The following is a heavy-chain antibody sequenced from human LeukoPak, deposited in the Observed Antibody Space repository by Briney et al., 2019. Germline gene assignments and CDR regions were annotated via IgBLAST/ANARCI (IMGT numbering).Heavy chain of an antibody. CDR2: VGSADAT. Sequence: GGSLRLSCAASGFTFSDYAMNWVRQAPGKGLEWVSCVGSADATYYTDSVKGRYSASRDNSKNTLSLQMNSLRLEDTAVYYCAKDAWSMNGIYDPFDIWGQGIMVTVSS. J-gene: IGHJ3*02. CDR3: AKDAWSMNGIYDPFDI. CDR1: GFTFSDYA. V-gene: IGHV3-23*01. D-gene: IGHD2-8*01.